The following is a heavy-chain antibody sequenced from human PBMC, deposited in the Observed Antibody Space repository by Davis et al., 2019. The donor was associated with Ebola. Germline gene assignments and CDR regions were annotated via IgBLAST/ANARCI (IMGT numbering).Heavy chain of an antibody. CDR2: ISSSSSTI. V-gene: IGHV3-48*02. J-gene: IGHJ4*02. Sequence: PGGSLRLSCAASGFTFSSYTMNWVRQAPGKGLEWVSYISSSSSTIYYADSEKGRFTISRDNDKNSLYLQMNRLRDEDTAVYYCARAGQGCFDYWGQGTLVTVSS. CDR1: GFTFSSYT. CDR3: ARAGQGCFDY.